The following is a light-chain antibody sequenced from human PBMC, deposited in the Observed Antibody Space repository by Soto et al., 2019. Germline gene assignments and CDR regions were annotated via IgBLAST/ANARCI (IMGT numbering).Light chain of an antibody. V-gene: IGKV4-1*01. Sequence: DIVMTQSPDSLAVSLGERATINCKSSQSVLYSSNNKNYLAWYQQKPGQPPKLLISWASTRESGVPDRFSGSGSGTDFTLTVSSLQPEDFATYYCLQDHDDSWTFGQGTKVDIK. CDR3: LQDHDDSWT. CDR1: QSVLYSSNNKNY. J-gene: IGKJ1*01. CDR2: WAS.